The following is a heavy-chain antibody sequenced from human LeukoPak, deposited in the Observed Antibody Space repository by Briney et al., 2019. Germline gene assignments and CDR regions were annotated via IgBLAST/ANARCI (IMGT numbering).Heavy chain of an antibody. J-gene: IGHJ6*03. V-gene: IGHV4-59*02. Sequence: KPSETLSLTCTVPGGSVRPYFWNWIRQSPGKGLEWLAFIDYSGSTSYNPSLNSRATISTDTSKSQFSLRLSSVTAADTAVYYCVRGSGTTGTIYMDAWGKGITVTVSS. CDR1: GGSVRPYF. CDR2: IDYSGST. CDR3: VRGSGTTGTIYMDA. D-gene: IGHD1-1*01.